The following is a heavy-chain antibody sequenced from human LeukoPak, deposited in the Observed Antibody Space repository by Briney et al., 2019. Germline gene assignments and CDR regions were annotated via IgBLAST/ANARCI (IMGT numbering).Heavy chain of an antibody. Sequence: PSKTLSLTCTVSGGSISSYYWSWIRQPAGKGLEWIGRIYTSGSTNYNPSLKGRVTMSVDTSKNQFSLKLSSVTAADTAVYYCARGIVGATDDYYYYYMDVWGKGTTVTVSS. CDR3: ARGIVGATDDYYYYYMDV. D-gene: IGHD1-26*01. CDR1: GGSISSYY. J-gene: IGHJ6*03. CDR2: IYTSGST. V-gene: IGHV4-4*07.